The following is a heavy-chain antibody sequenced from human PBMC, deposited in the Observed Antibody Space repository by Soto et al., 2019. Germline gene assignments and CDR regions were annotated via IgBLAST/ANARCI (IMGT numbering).Heavy chain of an antibody. D-gene: IGHD3-16*01. V-gene: IGHV3-23*01. Sequence: GGSLRLSCAGSGFTFNRNAMSWVRQAPGKGLEWVSGITGSSAFTYYADSVKGRFIISRDNSKNTLYLQINTLRVEDTAVYYCAKNRDYDYDAFDVWGQGTVVTVSS. J-gene: IGHJ3*01. CDR2: ITGSSAFT. CDR1: GFTFNRNA. CDR3: AKNRDYDYDAFDV.